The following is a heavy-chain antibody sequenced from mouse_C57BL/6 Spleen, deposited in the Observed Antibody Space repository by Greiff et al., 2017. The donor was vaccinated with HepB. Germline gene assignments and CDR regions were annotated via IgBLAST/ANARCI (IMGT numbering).Heavy chain of an antibody. V-gene: IGHV1-42*01. Sequence: VHLKQSGPELVKPGASVKISCKASGYSFTGYYMNWVKQNPEKSLEWIGEINPSTGGTTYNQKFKAKATLTVDKSSSTAYMQLKSLTSEDSAVYYCARRGYDYDAMDYWGQGTSVTVSS. D-gene: IGHD2-10*02. CDR1: GYSFTGYY. J-gene: IGHJ4*01. CDR3: ARRGYDYDAMDY. CDR2: INPSTGGT.